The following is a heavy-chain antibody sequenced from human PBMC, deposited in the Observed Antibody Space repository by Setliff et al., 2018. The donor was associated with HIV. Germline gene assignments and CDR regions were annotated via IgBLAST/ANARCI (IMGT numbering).Heavy chain of an antibody. CDR1: GGTFSSYA. Sequence: SVKVSCKASGGTFSSYAISWVRQAPGQGLEWMGGIIPIFGTANYAQKFQGRVTIATDESTSTAYMELSSLRSEDTAVYYCARGEFYCGTDCYWSSFDYWGQGILVTVSS. V-gene: IGHV1-69*05. CDR3: ARGEFYCGTDCYWSSFDY. D-gene: IGHD2-21*02. CDR2: IIPIFGTA. J-gene: IGHJ4*02.